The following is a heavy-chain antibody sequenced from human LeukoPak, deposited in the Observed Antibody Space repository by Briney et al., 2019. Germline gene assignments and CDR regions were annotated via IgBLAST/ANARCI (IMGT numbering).Heavy chain of an antibody. J-gene: IGHJ4*02. CDR1: GGSLTTHH. V-gene: IGHV4-59*11. Sequence: SETLSLTCTLSGGSLTTHHWNWIRQTPGKGLEWIGYVFDSGRTKVNPSLKSRVTLSADTSKNQLSLRLSSVTAADTAMYYCTTIKRGDIFGYFDFWGQGILVTVSS. CDR2: VFDSGRT. CDR3: TTIKRGDIFGYFDF. D-gene: IGHD5-18*01.